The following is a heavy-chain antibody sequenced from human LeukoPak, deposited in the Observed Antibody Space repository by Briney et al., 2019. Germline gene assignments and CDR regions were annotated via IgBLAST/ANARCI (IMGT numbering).Heavy chain of an antibody. D-gene: IGHD2-21*01. CDR1: GFTFDDYG. V-gene: IGHV3-20*04. J-gene: IGHJ4*02. CDR3: AKAPVTTCRGAYCYPFDY. CDR2: INWNGGST. Sequence: PGGSLRLSCAASGFTFDDYGMSWVRQAPGKGLEWVSGINWNGGSTGYADSVKGRFTISRDNAKNSLYLQMNSLRPEDAAVYYCAKAPVTTCRGAYCYPFDYWGQGTLVTVSS.